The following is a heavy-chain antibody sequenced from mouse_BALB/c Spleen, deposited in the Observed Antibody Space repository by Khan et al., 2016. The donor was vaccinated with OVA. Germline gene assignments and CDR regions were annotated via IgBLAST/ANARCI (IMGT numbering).Heavy chain of an antibody. Sequence: VRLQQSGPELVKPGASVKISCKASGYSFTGYSMNWVMQSHGKSLEWIGRINPHIGETFYNQKFKGKATLTVDESSSTAHMELRSLASEDSAVYYCARIYGSDFDYWGQGTTLTVSS. CDR3: ARIYGSDFDY. D-gene: IGHD1-1*01. CDR1: GYSFTGYS. J-gene: IGHJ2*01. CDR2: INPHIGET. V-gene: IGHV1-20*02.